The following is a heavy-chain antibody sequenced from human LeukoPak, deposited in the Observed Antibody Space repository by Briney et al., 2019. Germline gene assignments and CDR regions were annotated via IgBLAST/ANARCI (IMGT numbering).Heavy chain of an antibody. J-gene: IGHJ3*01. CDR3: ARDRAYSSGRDDTFDL. D-gene: IGHD3-22*01. CDR1: GYSLTGHY. CDR2: INPNSGGT. Sequence: ASVKVSCKPSGYSLTGHYMHWVRQAPGQGLERMGWINPNSGGTSFAQKFQGRVTMTRDTSISTAYMELSRLRFDDTAVYYCARDRAYSSGRDDTFDLWGQGTMVIVSS. V-gene: IGHV1-2*02.